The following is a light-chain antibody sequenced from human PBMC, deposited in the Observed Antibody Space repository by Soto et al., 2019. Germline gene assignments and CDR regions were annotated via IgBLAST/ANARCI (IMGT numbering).Light chain of an antibody. J-gene: IGLJ1*01. Sequence: QSALTQPPSVSAAPGQKVTISCSGSSSNIGNNYVSWYQQLPGTAPKLLIYDNNKRPSGIPDRFSGSKSGTSATLGITGLQTGDEADYYCGTLDSSLSAAVYGTGPKVTVL. CDR3: GTLDSSLSAAV. CDR2: DNN. V-gene: IGLV1-51*01. CDR1: SSNIGNNY.